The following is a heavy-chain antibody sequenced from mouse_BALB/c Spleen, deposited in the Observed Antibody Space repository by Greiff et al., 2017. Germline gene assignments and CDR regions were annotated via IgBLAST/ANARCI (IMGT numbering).Heavy chain of an antibody. Sequence: EVKLMESGPGLVKPSQSLSLTCSVTGYSITSGYFWYWIRQFPGNILEWMGYISYDGSNNYNPSLKNQISITRDTSKNPFFLKLNSVTTEDTATYYCASMITTAWFAYWGQGTLVTVAA. CDR1: GYSITSGYF. CDR2: ISYDGSN. J-gene: IGHJ3*01. CDR3: ASMITTAWFAY. V-gene: IGHV3-6*02. D-gene: IGHD2-4*01.